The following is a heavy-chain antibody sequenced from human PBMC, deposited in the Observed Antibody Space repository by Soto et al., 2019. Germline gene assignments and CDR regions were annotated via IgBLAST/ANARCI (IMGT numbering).Heavy chain of an antibody. CDR2: IYTSGST. Sequence: SETLSLTCTASGGSISSYYWSWIRQPAGKGLEWIGRIYTSGSTNYNPSLKSRVTMSVDTSKNQFSLKLSSVTAADTAVYYCARDWKAVAGTDYYYGMDVWGQGTTVTVSS. CDR1: GGSISSYY. CDR3: ARDWKAVAGTDYYYGMDV. D-gene: IGHD6-19*01. J-gene: IGHJ6*02. V-gene: IGHV4-4*07.